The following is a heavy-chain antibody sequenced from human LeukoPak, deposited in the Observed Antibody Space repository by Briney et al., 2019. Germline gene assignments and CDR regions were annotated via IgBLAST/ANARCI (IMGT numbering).Heavy chain of an antibody. CDR3: ARSAYGDSVDV. V-gene: IGHV4-59*08. CDR1: GGSISSYY. Sequence: PSETLSLTCTVSGGSISSYYWSWIRQPPGKGLEWIGYIYYSGSTNYNPSLKSRVTISVDTSKNQFSLKLSSVTAADTAVYYCARSAYGDSVDVWGQGTTVTVSS. CDR2: IYYSGST. J-gene: IGHJ6*02. D-gene: IGHD4-17*01.